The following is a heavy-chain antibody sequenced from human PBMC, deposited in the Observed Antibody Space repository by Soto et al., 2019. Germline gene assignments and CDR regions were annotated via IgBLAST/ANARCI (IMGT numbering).Heavy chain of an antibody. Sequence: QITLKESGPTLVKPTQTLTLTCTFSGFSLSTSGVGVGWIRQPPGKALECLALIYWDDDKRYSPSLKNRLTITKDTSKNQVVLTMTSMDPVDTATYYCAHIIDTTMVTPYYFDYWGQGTLVTVSS. CDR1: GFSLSTSGVG. CDR2: IYWDDDK. V-gene: IGHV2-5*02. CDR3: AHIIDTTMVTPYYFDY. J-gene: IGHJ4*02. D-gene: IGHD5-18*01.